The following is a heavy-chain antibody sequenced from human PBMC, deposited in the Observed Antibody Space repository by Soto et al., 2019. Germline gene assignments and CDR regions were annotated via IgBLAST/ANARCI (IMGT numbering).Heavy chain of an antibody. CDR3: ARSAAMVTLRWFDP. J-gene: IGHJ5*02. CDR2: FIPRFETA. D-gene: IGHD5-18*01. V-gene: IGHV1-69*13. Sequence: SVKVSCTASGGTFSSYSISWVRQAPGQGLEWMGGFIPRFETANYAQKFLGRVTITADESTGTAYMELTSLRSEDTAVYYCARSAAMVTLRWFDPWGHGTLVTVSS. CDR1: GGTFSSYS.